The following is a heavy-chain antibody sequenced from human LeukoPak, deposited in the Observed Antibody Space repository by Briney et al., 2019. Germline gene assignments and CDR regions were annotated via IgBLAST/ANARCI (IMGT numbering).Heavy chain of an antibody. V-gene: IGHV3-30*18. CDR3: AKDSETGTFDY. D-gene: IGHD1-1*01. CDR2: ISYDAESN. Sequence: GGSLRLSCVTSGFTFSDYGMHWVRQVPGKGLEWVAVISYDAESNYHVDSVKGRFTISRDNSKNTLYLQMNSLRAEDTAVYYCAKDSETGTFDYWGQGTLVTVSS. J-gene: IGHJ4*02. CDR1: GFTFSDYG.